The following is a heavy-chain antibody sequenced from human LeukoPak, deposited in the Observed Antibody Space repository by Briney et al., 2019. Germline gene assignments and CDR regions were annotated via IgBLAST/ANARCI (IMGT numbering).Heavy chain of an antibody. CDR1: GGSISSYY. Sequence: SETLSLTCTVSGGSISSYYWSWIRQPPGKGLEWIGYIYYSGSTNYTPSLKSRVTISVDTSKNQFSLKLSSVTAADTAVYYCAAGYYRTFDYWGQGTLVTVSS. CDR2: IYYSGST. J-gene: IGHJ4*02. D-gene: IGHD3-9*01. V-gene: IGHV4-59*01. CDR3: AAGYYRTFDY.